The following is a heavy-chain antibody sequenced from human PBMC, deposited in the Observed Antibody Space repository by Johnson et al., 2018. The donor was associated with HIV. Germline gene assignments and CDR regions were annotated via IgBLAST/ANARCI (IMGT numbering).Heavy chain of an antibody. J-gene: IGHJ3*02. V-gene: IGHV3-66*03. D-gene: IGHD2-21*01. CDR1: GLSVSYGY. Sequence: VQLVESGGGLIQPGGSLRLSCAASGLSVSYGYMTWVRQAPGKGLEWVSVIYSGGGTYYADSVKGRFTISRDTSANTVNLQLNRLRPEDTAVYFCARIRVAIVTEVGAFDIWGQGTMVTVSA. CDR2: IYSGGGT. CDR3: ARIRVAIVTEVGAFDI.